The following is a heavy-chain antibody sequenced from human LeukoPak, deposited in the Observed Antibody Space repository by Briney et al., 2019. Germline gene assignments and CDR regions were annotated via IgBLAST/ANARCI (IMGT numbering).Heavy chain of an antibody. CDR2: ISYVGSNE. V-gene: IGHV3-30-3*01. CDR1: GHSFSNYA. J-gene: IGHJ4*02. D-gene: IGHD3-22*01. Sequence: PGGSETLLCTLSGHSFSNYAMQCVRHAPGKGLEWLAVISYVGSNEYDADCVKGRFTISRDNSKNTLYLQMNGLRVEDTAVYYCARVLNYYDSSGYYFSYWGQGTLVTVSS. CDR3: ARVLNYYDSSGYYFSY.